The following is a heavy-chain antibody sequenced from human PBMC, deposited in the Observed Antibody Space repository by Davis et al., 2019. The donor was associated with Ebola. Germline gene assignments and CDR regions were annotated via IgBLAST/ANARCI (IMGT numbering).Heavy chain of an antibody. Sequence: PGGSLRLSCAASGFTFSSYAMSWVRQAPGKGLEWVSSISSSSSYIYYADSVKGRFTISRDNSKNTLYLQMNSLRAEDTAVYYCARFEYSTAFDYWGQGTLVTVSS. D-gene: IGHD4-11*01. J-gene: IGHJ4*02. CDR3: ARFEYSTAFDY. CDR1: GFTFSSYA. V-gene: IGHV3-21*01. CDR2: ISSSSSYI.